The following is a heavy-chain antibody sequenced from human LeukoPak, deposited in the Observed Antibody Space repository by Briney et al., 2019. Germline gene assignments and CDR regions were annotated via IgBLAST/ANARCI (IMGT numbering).Heavy chain of an antibody. CDR2: IYYSGST. D-gene: IGHD4/OR15-4a*01. V-gene: IGHV4-39*01. CDR3: ARRAGAYSHPYDY. J-gene: IGHJ4*02. CDR1: GGSISSSSYY. Sequence: SETLSLTCTVSGGSISSSSYYWGWIRQPPGKGLEWIGSIYYSGSTYYNPSLKSRVSISVDTSKNQFSLKLSSVTAADTAVYYCARRAGAYSHPYDYWGQGTLVTVSS.